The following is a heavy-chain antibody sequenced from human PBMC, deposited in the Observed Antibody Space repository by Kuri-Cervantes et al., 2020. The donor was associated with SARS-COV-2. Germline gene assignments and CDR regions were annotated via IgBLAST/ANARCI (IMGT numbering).Heavy chain of an antibody. J-gene: IGHJ6*02. CDR3: ARVGGYCSGGSCYYYGMDV. V-gene: IGHV3-23*01. Sequence: GESLKISCAASGFTFSSYSMNWVRQAPGKGLEWVSAISGSGGSTYYADSVKGRFTIVRDNSKNTLYLQMSSLRAEDAAVYYCARVGGYCSGGSCYYYGMDVWGQGTTVTVSS. CDR2: ISGSGGST. D-gene: IGHD2-15*01. CDR1: GFTFSSYS.